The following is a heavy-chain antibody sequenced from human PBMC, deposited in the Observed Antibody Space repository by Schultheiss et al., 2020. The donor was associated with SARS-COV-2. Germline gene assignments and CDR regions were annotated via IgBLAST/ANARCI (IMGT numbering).Heavy chain of an antibody. D-gene: IGHD3-22*01. Sequence: GGSLRLSCAASGFTFSSYGMHWVRQAPGKGLECVAFIRYDGSNKYYADSVKGRFTISRDNSKNTLYLQMNSLRAEDTAVYYCAKDRHYYYDSSGHDYWGQGTLVTVSS. CDR3: AKDRHYYYDSSGHDY. CDR1: GFTFSSYG. V-gene: IGHV3-30*02. CDR2: IRYDGSNK. J-gene: IGHJ4*02.